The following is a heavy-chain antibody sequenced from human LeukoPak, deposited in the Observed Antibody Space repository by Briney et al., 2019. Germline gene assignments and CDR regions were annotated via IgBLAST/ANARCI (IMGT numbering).Heavy chain of an antibody. CDR1: GYTFTGYY. CDR3: ASVKDIVVGGGPYYFDY. CDR2: ISPHNADT. V-gene: IGHV1-2*02. Sequence: ASLKVSCKASGYTFTGYYLHWVRQAPGHGLEWMGWISPHNADTNYAQRFQGRVTMTRDTSITTAYMVLSRLRSDDTAVYYCASVKDIVVGGGPYYFDYWGQGTLVTVSS. J-gene: IGHJ4*02. D-gene: IGHD2-15*01.